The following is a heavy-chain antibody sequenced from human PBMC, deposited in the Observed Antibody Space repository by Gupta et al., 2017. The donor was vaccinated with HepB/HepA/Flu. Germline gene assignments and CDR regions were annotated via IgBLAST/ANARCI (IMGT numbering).Heavy chain of an antibody. J-gene: IGHJ3*01. CDR3: VKDDAPGGGGF. Sequence: EVQLVESGGALVQPGMSLRLSCAGSGFTFDDYAMNWVRQAPGKGLEWISGIFSDGRTGYADSVKGRFTNSRDNAKNSLDLEMNSLRPEDTALYYCVKDDAPGGGGFWGQGTMVTVSS. CDR2: IFSDGRT. D-gene: IGHD2-15*01. CDR1: GFTFDDYA. V-gene: IGHV3-9*01.